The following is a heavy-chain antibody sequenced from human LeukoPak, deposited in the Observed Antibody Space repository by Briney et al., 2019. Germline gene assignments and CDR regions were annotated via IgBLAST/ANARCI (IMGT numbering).Heavy chain of an antibody. CDR1: GFTFSTYV. CDR2: IWYDGSNI. CDR3: AREGSGLPFDY. V-gene: IGHV3-33*01. J-gene: IGHJ4*02. D-gene: IGHD6-19*01. Sequence: GGSLRLSCAASGFTFSTYVMHWVRQAPGKGLEWVAAIWYDGSNIYYADSVKGRFTISRDNSKNTLYLQMNSLRAEDTAVFYCAREGSGLPFDYWGQGALVTVSS.